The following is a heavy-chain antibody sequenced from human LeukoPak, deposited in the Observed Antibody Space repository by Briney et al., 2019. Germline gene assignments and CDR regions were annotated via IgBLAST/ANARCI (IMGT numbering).Heavy chain of an antibody. CDR1: GGSISSGGYS. D-gene: IGHD6-6*01. Sequence: SETLSLTCAVSGGSISSGGYSWSWIRQPPGKGLEWIGYIYHSGSTYYNPSLKSRVTISVDRSKNQFSLKLSSVTAADTAVYYCARYPYSSSSANDAFDIWGQGTMVIVSS. V-gene: IGHV4-30-2*01. J-gene: IGHJ3*02. CDR2: IYHSGST. CDR3: ARYPYSSSSANDAFDI.